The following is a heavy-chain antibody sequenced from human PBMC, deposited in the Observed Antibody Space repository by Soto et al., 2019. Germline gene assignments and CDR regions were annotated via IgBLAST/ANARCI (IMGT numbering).Heavy chain of an antibody. V-gene: IGHV4-30-2*01. CDR1: GGSISSGGYS. D-gene: IGHD6-19*01. CDR3: ARAGGLGAVAVDY. Sequence: PSETLSLTCAVSGGSISSGGYSWSWIRQPPGKGLEWIGYMYHSGSTYYNPSLKSRVTISIDRSKNQFSLKLSSVTAADTAVYYCARAGGLGAVAVDYWGQGTRVTVSS. J-gene: IGHJ4*02. CDR2: MYHSGST.